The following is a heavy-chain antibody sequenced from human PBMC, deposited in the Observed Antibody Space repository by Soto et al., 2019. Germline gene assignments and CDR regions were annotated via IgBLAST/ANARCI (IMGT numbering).Heavy chain of an antibody. J-gene: IGHJ5*02. Sequence: SLRLSCAASGFTFDDYAMHWVRQAPGKGLEWVSGISWNSGSIGYADSVKGRFTISRDNAKNSLYLQMNSLRAEDTALYYCAKDGSYDPYNWFDPWGQGTLVTVSS. CDR1: GFTFDDYA. CDR3: AKDGSYDPYNWFDP. V-gene: IGHV3-9*01. D-gene: IGHD2-15*01. CDR2: ISWNSGSI.